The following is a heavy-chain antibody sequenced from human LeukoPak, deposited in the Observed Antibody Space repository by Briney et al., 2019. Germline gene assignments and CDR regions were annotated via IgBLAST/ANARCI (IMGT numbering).Heavy chain of an antibody. D-gene: IGHD6-25*01. CDR2: IYYSGST. CDR1: SGSISSYY. Sequence: PSETLSLTCTVSSGSISSYYWSWIRQPPGKGLEWIGFIYYSGSTNYNPSLKSRVTISVDTSKNQFSLKLSSVTAADTAVYYCARKSLAADAFDIWGQGTMVTVSS. V-gene: IGHV4-59*01. CDR3: ARKSLAADAFDI. J-gene: IGHJ3*02.